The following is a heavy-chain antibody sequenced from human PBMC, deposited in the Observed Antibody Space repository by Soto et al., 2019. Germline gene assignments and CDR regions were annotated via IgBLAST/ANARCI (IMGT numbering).Heavy chain of an antibody. CDR1: GASVTSSSYY. D-gene: IGHD6-13*01. Sequence: PSETLSLTCSVYGASVTSSSYYWGWIRQPPGKGLEWIGRIYYSGSTQYNPSLKSRVTISLDTPKNQFSLKLSSVTAADTAVYYCARHWEQLVSFDYWGQGILVTVPQ. V-gene: IGHV4-39*01. CDR2: IYYSGST. CDR3: ARHWEQLVSFDY. J-gene: IGHJ4*02.